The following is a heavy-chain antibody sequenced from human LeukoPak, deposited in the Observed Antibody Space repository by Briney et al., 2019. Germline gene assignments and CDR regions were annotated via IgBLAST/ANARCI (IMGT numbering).Heavy chain of an antibody. D-gene: IGHD4-17*01. CDR1: GFTFSSYE. J-gene: IGHJ3*02. CDR2: ISSSGSTI. V-gene: IGHV3-48*03. CDR3: AGATVTTPPYLKDAFDI. Sequence: GGSLRLSCAASGFTFSSYEMNWVRQAPGKGLEWVSYISSSGSTIYYADSVKGRFTISRDNAKNSLYLQMNSLRAEDTAVYYCAGATVTTPPYLKDAFDIWGQGTVVTVSS.